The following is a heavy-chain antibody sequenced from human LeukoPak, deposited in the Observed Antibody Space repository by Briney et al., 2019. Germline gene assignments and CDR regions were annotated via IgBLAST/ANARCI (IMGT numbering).Heavy chain of an antibody. CDR2: INSSGSTI. CDR3: AELGITMIGGV. CDR1: GGSFSGYY. D-gene: IGHD3-10*02. J-gene: IGHJ6*04. Sequence: KSSETLSLTCAVYGGSFSGYYWSWIRQAPGKGLEWVSYINSSGSTIYYADSVKGRFTISRDNAKNSLYLQMNSLRAEDTAVYYCAELGITMIGGVWGKGTTVTISS. V-gene: IGHV3-11*04.